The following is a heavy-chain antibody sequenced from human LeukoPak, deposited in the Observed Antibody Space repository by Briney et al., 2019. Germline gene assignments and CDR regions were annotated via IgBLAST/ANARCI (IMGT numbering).Heavy chain of an antibody. Sequence: GGSLRLSCAASGFTFSSYGMHWVRQAPGKGLEWVAVISYDGSNKYYADSVKGRFTISRDNSKNTLYLQMNSLRAEGTAVYYCAKGRYRSSTSCGYYGMDVWGKGTTVTVSS. D-gene: IGHD2-2*01. CDR2: ISYDGSNK. CDR1: GFTFSSYG. CDR3: AKGRYRSSTSCGYYGMDV. J-gene: IGHJ6*04. V-gene: IGHV3-30*18.